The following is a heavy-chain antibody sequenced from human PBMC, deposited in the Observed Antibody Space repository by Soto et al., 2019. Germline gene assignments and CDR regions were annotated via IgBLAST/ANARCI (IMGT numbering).Heavy chain of an antibody. CDR1: GDTFTDYY. J-gene: IGHJ4*02. D-gene: IGHD2-21*02. CDR3: ASGGHVVVVTATLDY. CDR2: VTPSGGHT. V-gene: IGHV1-46*01. Sequence: QVQLVQSGAEGKKPGASVKVSCKASGDTFTDYYIHWVRQAPGQGLEWMGTVTPSGGHTTYAQHFRGRMTITRDTSTSTLYMELTSLTSEDTAVYYWASGGHVVVVTATLDYWGQGTLVTVSS.